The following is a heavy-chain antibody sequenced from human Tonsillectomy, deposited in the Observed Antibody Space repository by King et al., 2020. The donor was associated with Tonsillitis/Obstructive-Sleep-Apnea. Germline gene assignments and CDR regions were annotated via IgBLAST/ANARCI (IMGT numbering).Heavy chain of an antibody. D-gene: IGHD1-1*01. J-gene: IGHJ4*02. CDR3: ARVGNGATQIDY. CDR2: IYYDGITK. Sequence: VQLVESGGGVGQPWRSLGLSCAASGFTFKSYGMHWVRQAPGKGLEGVAIIYYDGITKYYADSVKGRFTISRDNSKSTLYLQMNSLRADDTAVYYCARVGNGATQIDYWGQGTLVTVSS. V-gene: IGHV3-33*01. CDR1: GFTFKSYG.